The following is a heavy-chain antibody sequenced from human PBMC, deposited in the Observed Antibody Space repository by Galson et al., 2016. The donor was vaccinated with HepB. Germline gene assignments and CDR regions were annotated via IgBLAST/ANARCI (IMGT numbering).Heavy chain of an antibody. CDR2: INYNGDSI. Sequence: SLRLSCAASGFTFNSYAMSWVRQSPGKGLEYVSSINYNGDSIYYIDSVKGRFTISRDNSKSTLYLQMNSLRAEDTAMYFCAKDRGAAPVFNWLDPWGQGTLVTVSS. CDR1: GFTFNSYA. D-gene: IGHD6-13*01. CDR3: AKDRGAAPVFNWLDP. V-gene: IGHV3-23*01. J-gene: IGHJ5*02.